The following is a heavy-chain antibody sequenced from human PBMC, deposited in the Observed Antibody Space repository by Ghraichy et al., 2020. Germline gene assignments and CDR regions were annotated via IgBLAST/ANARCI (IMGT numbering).Heavy chain of an antibody. Sequence: GGSLRLSCAASGFTFSTFWMTWVRQVPGKGLEWVANINGAGSQTFYLDSVKARYTISRDNAKNSLFLQMNSLRAEDTAVYYCMGGPNHVGSWGLGTRVTVSS. CDR2: INGAGSQT. V-gene: IGHV3-7*01. J-gene: IGHJ5*02. D-gene: IGHD1-14*01. CDR1: GFTFSTFW. CDR3: MGGPNHVGS.